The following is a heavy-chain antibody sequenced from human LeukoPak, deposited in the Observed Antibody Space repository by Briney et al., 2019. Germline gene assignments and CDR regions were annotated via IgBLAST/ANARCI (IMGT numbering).Heavy chain of an antibody. CDR1: AFIVGDHA. D-gene: IGHD5-18*01. V-gene: IGHV3-49*04. CDR3: ARGPIHLWLHNGRDV. Sequence: GGCLRLSCTASAFIVGDHAMSWVRQDPGKGLEWVGFIRSKAYGGTTEYAASVKGRFTISRDDSEGIAYRQMNSLRIEDTAVYYCARGPIHLWLHNGRDVWGQGTTVIVFS. J-gene: IGHJ6*02. CDR2: IRSKAYGGTT.